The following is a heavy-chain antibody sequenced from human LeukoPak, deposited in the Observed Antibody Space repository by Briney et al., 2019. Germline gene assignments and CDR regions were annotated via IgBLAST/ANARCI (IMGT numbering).Heavy chain of an antibody. CDR3: AKVSVLTAPC. J-gene: IGHJ4*02. V-gene: IGHV3-23*01. CDR1: GFTFSSSA. Sequence: GGSLRLSCAASGFTFSSSAMSWVRQAPGKGLEWVSAVSGSADTIYYADSVKGRFTISRDNAKKSLYLQMNSLRAEDTAVYYCAKVSVLTAPCWGQGTLVTVSS. D-gene: IGHD3-10*01. CDR2: VSGSADTI.